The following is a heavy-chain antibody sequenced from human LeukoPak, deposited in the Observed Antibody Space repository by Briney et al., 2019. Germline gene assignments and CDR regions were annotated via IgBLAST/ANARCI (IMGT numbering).Heavy chain of an antibody. CDR2: IRQDGSEK. V-gene: IGHV3-7*04. Sequence: PGGSLRLSCAASGFTFSDYWMSWVRQAPGKGLEWVANIRQDGSEKYYVDSVKGRFTISRDNAKKSLFLQVSSLRGEDTAVYYCARDRGFSYGIDFWGQGTLVTVSS. CDR1: GFTFSDYW. CDR3: ARDRGFSYGIDF. J-gene: IGHJ4*02. D-gene: IGHD5-18*01.